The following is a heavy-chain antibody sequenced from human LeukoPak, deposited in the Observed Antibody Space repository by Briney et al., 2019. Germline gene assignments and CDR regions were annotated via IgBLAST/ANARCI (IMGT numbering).Heavy chain of an antibody. J-gene: IGHJ5*02. D-gene: IGHD2-2*01. Sequence: WVRQPPGKGLEWIGETNHSGSTDYNPSLKSRVTISVDTSKNQFSLKLSSVTAADTAVYYCARGYCSSTSYSWFDPWGQGTLVTVSS. V-gene: IGHV4-34*01. CDR3: ARGYCSSTSYSWFDP. CDR2: TNHSGST.